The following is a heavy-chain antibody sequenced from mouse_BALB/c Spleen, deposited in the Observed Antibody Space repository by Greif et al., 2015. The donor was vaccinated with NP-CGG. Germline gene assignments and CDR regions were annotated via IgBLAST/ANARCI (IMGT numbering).Heavy chain of an antibody. CDR1: GFTFNTYA. J-gene: IGHJ4*01. V-gene: IGHV10-3*03. CDR2: IRSKSNNYAT. CDR3: VREGLAMDY. Sequence: EVQGVESGGGLVQPKGSLKLSCAASGFTFNTYAMHWVCQAPGKGLEWVARIRSKSNNYATYYADSVKDRFTISRDDSQSMLYLQMNNLKTEDTAMYYCVREGLAMDYWGQRTSVTVSS.